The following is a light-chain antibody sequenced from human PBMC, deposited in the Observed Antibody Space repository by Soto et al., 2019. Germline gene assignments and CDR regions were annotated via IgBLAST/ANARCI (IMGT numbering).Light chain of an antibody. CDR1: SSNIGAGYG. Sequence: QSVLTQPPSVSGAPGQRVNISCTGSSSNIGAGYGVHWYQHLPGTAPKLLIYRNSDRPSGVPDRFSGSKSGTSASLAITGLQAEDEADYYCLSYDSSLSGVVFGGGTQLTVL. CDR3: LSYDSSLSGVV. V-gene: IGLV1-40*01. J-gene: IGLJ2*01. CDR2: RNS.